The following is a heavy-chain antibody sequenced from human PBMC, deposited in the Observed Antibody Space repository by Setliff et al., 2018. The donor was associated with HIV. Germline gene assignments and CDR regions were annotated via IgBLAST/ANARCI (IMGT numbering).Heavy chain of an antibody. V-gene: IGHV3-30*03. Sequence: PGGSLRLSCAAAGFTFSRSGMHWVRQAPGKGLEWVAVISYDGNTEHYADSMEGRVTVSRDNSNNTAYLQMYSLRTEDTAVYFCAVSPDGDCATTECANWFDPWGQGTQVTVSS. CDR2: ISYDGNTE. CDR1: GFTFSRSG. D-gene: IGHD4-17*01. CDR3: AVSPDGDCATTECANWFDP. J-gene: IGHJ5*02.